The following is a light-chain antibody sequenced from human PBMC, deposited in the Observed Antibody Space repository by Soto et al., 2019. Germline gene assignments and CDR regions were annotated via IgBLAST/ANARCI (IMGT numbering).Light chain of an antibody. V-gene: IGKV3-15*01. CDR3: HQYNHWLTWT. CDR1: QSVSNTY. J-gene: IGKJ1*01. CDR2: SAS. Sequence: EIVLTQSPGTLSLSPGERATLSCRASQSVSNTYLAWYQQKPGQAPRLLIYSASRRATGFPARFSGSGSGTDFTLTISSLQSEDFAVYYCHQYNHWLTWTFGQGTKVDIK.